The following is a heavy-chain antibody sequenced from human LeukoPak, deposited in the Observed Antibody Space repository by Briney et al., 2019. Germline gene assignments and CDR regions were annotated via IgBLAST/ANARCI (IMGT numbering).Heavy chain of an antibody. CDR1: GGSISSYY. Sequence: SETLSLTCTVSGGSISSYYWSWIRQPPGKGLEWIGYIYYSGSTNYNPSLKSRVTISVDTSKNQFSLKLSSVTAADTAVYYCAREHSSGYYVDYWSQGTLVTVSS. CDR2: IYYSGST. J-gene: IGHJ4*02. V-gene: IGHV4-59*01. D-gene: IGHD3-22*01. CDR3: AREHSSGYYVDY.